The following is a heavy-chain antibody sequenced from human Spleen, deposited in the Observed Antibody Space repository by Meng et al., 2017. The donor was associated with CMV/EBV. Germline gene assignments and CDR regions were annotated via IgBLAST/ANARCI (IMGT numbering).Heavy chain of an antibody. V-gene: IGHV1-2*02. CDR2: INPKSGDT. Sequence: ASVKVSCKASGYTFIAYMMHWVRQAPGQGPEWMGYINPKSGDTEYAQKFQGRVTMTRDTSSSTVYMEVRRLRSDDMAVYYFATWGARGVHGLDVWGQGTTVTVSS. CDR3: ATWGARGVHGLDV. CDR1: GYTFIAYM. D-gene: IGHD3-16*01. J-gene: IGHJ6*02.